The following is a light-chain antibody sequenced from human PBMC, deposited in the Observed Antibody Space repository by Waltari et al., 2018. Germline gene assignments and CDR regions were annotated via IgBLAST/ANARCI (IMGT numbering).Light chain of an antibody. CDR2: NVF. Sequence: EIALTQSPGTLSLSPGDGATLSCRASQNVGNNYLAWLQQKPGQPPRLLIYNVFIRATGIPDRFSGSGSGTDFTLTISRLEPDDFAVYYCHQSATAPLTFGGGTRVEIK. CDR3: HQSATAPLT. V-gene: IGKV3-20*01. CDR1: QNVGNNY. J-gene: IGKJ4*01.